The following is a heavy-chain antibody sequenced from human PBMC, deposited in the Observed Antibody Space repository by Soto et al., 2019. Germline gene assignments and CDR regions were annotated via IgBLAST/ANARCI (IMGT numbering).Heavy chain of an antibody. D-gene: IGHD1-1*01. CDR2: IYYSGST. CDR1: GFSISNYY. V-gene: IGHV4-59*01. CDR3: ARGRVPGY. J-gene: IGHJ4*02. Sequence: SETLSLTCTVSGFSISNYYWSWIRQPPGKGLEWVGNIYYSGSTKYNPSLKSRVTISVDTSKNQFSLQLSSVNAADTDVYYCARGRVPGYWGQGTLVTVSS.